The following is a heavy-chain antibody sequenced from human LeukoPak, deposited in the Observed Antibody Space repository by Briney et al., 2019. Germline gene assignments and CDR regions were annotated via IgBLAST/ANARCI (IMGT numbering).Heavy chain of an antibody. CDR2: IYYSGST. D-gene: IGHD3-3*01. Sequence: SETLSLTCTVSGGSISSSSYYWGWIRQPPGKGLEWIGSIYYSGSTYYNPSLKSRVTISVDTSKNQFSLKLSSVTAADTAVYYCARGSYDFWSGSPYYFDYWGQGTLVTVSS. V-gene: IGHV4-39*01. CDR3: ARGSYDFWSGSPYYFDY. CDR1: GGSISSSSYY. J-gene: IGHJ4*02.